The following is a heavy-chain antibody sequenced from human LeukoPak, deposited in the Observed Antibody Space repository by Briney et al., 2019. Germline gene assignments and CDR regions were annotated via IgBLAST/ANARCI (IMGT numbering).Heavy chain of an antibody. D-gene: IGHD3-22*01. CDR1: GFTFSSYE. V-gene: IGHV3-48*03. CDR2: ISSSGSTI. Sequence: QPGGSLRLSCAASGFTFSSYEMNWVRQAPGKGLEWVSYISSSGSTIYYADSVKGRFTISRDNAKNSLYLQMNSLRAEDTAVYYCARARNDYDSNGFSFLDYWGQGTLVTVSS. J-gene: IGHJ4*02. CDR3: ARARNDYDSNGFSFLDY.